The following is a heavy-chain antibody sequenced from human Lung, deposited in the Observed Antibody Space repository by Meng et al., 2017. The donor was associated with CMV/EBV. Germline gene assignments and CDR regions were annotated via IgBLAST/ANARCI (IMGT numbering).Heavy chain of an antibody. D-gene: IGHD3-3*01. V-gene: IGHV4-34*01. CDR2: INHSGSI. Sequence: LXCAVYGGSFSGYYWSWIRQAPGKGLEWMGEINHSGSINYNPSLKSRVTISVDTSKDQFSLKLNSVTAADTAVYYCARAPIINDFWSGQVSNYFDNXGQGXLVTVSS. J-gene: IGHJ4*02. CDR3: ARAPIINDFWSGQVSNYFDN. CDR1: GGSFSGYY.